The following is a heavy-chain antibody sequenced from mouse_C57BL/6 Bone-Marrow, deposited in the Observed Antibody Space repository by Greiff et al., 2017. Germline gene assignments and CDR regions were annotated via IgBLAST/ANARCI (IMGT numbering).Heavy chain of an antibody. Sequence: QVQLQQPGAELVRPGTSVKLSCKASGYTFTSYWMHWVKQRPGQGLEWIGVIDPSDSYTNYNQKFKGKATLTVDTSSSTAYMQLSSLTSEDSAVYDCARSLPCWGQGALVTVSA. V-gene: IGHV1-59*01. CDR1: GYTFTSYW. D-gene: IGHD6-2*01. CDR2: IDPSDSYT. J-gene: IGHJ3*01. CDR3: ARSLPC.